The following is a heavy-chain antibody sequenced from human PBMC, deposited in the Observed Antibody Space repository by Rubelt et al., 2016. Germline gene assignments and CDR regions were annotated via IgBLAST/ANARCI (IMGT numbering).Heavy chain of an antibody. Sequence: EVQLVESGGGLVKPGGSLRLSCAASGFTFSNAWMSWVRQAPGKGLEWVGRIRTNAEGGTTDYAAPWKVRFTISTDDSERTLNLQMSGLKTEDTAVYYCTTDPFDTEAYYNNNMDVWGQGTTVTVSS. CDR3: TTDPFDTEAYYNNNMDV. CDR2: IRTNAEGGTT. D-gene: IGHD3-16*01. J-gene: IGHJ6*02. CDR1: GFTFSNAW. V-gene: IGHV3-15*01.